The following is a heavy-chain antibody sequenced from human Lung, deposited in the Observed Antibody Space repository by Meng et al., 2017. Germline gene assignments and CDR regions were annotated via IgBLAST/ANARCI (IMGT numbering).Heavy chain of an antibody. Sequence: VPRQPPGPGLEKPAQILPLTCAISGDSVSSNRDAWNWIRQPPTRGLEWLGRTYYRSTWYSDYATSVRSRITINADTSKNQFSLQLNSLTPEDTAVYYCTGVGHKNWFDSWCQETLVTVSS. CDR2: TYYRSTWYS. CDR1: GDSVSSNRDA. V-gene: IGHV6-1*01. D-gene: IGHD2-21*01. J-gene: IGHJ5*01. CDR3: TGVGHKNWFDS.